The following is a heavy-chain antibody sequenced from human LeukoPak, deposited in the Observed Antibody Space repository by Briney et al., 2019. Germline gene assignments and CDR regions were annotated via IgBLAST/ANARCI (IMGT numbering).Heavy chain of an antibody. J-gene: IGHJ4*02. CDR1: GGSVSSGSYY. CDR3: TRTIVVVVAATEYYFDY. D-gene: IGHD2-15*01. CDR2: IYYSGST. V-gene: IGHV4-61*01. Sequence: PSETLSLTCTVSGGSVSSGSYYWSWIRQPPGKGLEWIGYIYYSGSTNYNPSLKSRVTISVDTSKNQFSLKLSSVTAADTAVYYCTRTIVVVVAATEYYFDYWGQGTLVTVSS.